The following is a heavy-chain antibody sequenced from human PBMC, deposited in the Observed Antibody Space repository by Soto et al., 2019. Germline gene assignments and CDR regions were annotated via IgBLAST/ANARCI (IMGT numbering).Heavy chain of an antibody. CDR3: ARDGTLYCSGGSCYYMGFNWFDP. V-gene: IGHV3-21*01. D-gene: IGHD2-15*01. Sequence: PGGSLRLSCAASGFTFSSYSMNWVRQAPGKGLEWVSSISSSSSYIYYADSVKGRFTISRDNAKNSLYLQMNSLRAEDTAVYYCARDGTLYCSGGSCYYMGFNWFDPWGQGTLVTVSS. CDR1: GFTFSSYS. CDR2: ISSSSSYI. J-gene: IGHJ5*02.